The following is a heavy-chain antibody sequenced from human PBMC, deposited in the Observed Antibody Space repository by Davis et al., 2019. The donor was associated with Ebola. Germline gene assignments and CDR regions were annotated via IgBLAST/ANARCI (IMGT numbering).Heavy chain of an antibody. J-gene: IGHJ4*02. D-gene: IGHD6-6*01. CDR2: ISACNGNT. CDR3: ARGPSIRGFDY. CDR1: GYTFTSYY. V-gene: IGHV1-18*04. Sequence: AASVKVSCKASGYTFTSYYMHWVRQAPGQGLEWMGWISACNGNTNYAQKLQGRVTMTTDTSTSTAYMELRSLRSDDTAVYYCARGPSIRGFDYWGQGTLVTVSS.